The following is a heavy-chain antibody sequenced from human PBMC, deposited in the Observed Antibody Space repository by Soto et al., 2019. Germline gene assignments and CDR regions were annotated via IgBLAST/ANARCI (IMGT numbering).Heavy chain of an antibody. Sequence: SVKVYCKASGGTFSSYAISWVRQAPGQGLEWMGGIIPIFGTANYAQKFQGRVTITADESTSTAYMELSSLRSEDTAVYYCARGSHERVFGNYWGQGTLVTVSS. CDR1: GGTFSSYA. CDR3: ARGSHERVFGNY. CDR2: IIPIFGTA. D-gene: IGHD3-10*01. V-gene: IGHV1-69*13. J-gene: IGHJ4*02.